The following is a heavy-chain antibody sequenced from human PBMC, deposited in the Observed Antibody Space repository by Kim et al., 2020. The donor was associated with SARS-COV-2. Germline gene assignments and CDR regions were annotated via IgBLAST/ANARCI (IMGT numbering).Heavy chain of an antibody. CDR3: ARLCKDYYYYYYMDV. J-gene: IGHJ6*03. V-gene: IGHV4-39*01. Sequence: SETLSLTCTVSGGSISSSSYYWGWIRQPPGKGLEWIGSIYYSGSTYYNPSLKSRVTISEDTSKNQFSLKLSPVTAADTAVYYCARLCKDYYYYYYMDVWGKGTTVTVSS. CDR2: IYYSGST. CDR1: GGSISSSSYY.